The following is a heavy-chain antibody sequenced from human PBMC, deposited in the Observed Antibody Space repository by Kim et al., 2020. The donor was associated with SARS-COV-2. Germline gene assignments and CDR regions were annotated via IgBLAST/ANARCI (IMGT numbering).Heavy chain of an antibody. CDR1: GGTFSSYA. Sequence: SVKVSCKASGGTFSSYAISWVRQAPGQGLEWMGGIIPIFGTANYAQKFQGRVTITADESTSTAYMELSSLRSEDTAVYYCARADVETQPFTRIVVPAAFDYWGQGTLVTVSS. CDR2: IIPIFGTA. V-gene: IGHV1-69*13. D-gene: IGHD2-2*01. J-gene: IGHJ4*02. CDR3: ARADVETQPFTRIVVPAAFDY.